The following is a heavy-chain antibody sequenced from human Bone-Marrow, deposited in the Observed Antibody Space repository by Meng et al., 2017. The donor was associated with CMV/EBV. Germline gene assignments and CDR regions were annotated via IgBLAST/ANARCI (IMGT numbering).Heavy chain of an antibody. J-gene: IGHJ5*02. CDR3: AKDFGLDWNHGGLDL. CDR2: ISGSGSST. Sequence: GESLKISCAASGFTFSSYAMSWVRQAPGKGLEWVSAISGSGSSTYYADSVKGRFTISRDNSKNTLYLQMNSLRAEDTAVYYCAKDFGLDWNHGGLDLWGQATLVTVSS. D-gene: IGHD3/OR15-3a*01. CDR1: GFTFSSYA. V-gene: IGHV3-23*01.